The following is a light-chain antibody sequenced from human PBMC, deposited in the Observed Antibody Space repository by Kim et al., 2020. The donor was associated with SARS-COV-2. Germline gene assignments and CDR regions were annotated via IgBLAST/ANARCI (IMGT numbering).Light chain of an antibody. CDR1: QSVGKNY. Sequence: SPGERATLSCRASQSVGKNYLAWYYQKPGQAPRLLIYGASSRATGIPDRFSGSGSGTDFTFTISRLEPEDFAVYYCHQYAASPLTFGGGTKVDIK. CDR3: HQYAASPLT. CDR2: GAS. V-gene: IGKV3-20*01. J-gene: IGKJ4*01.